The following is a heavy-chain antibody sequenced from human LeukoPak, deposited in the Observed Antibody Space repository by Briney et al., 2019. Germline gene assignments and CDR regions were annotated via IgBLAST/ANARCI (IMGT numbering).Heavy chain of an antibody. V-gene: IGHV3-11*03. CDR1: GFTFSDYY. CDR3: ARCGTPNNYYGYGVDV. J-gene: IGHJ6*02. CDR2: ISVSGSYT. D-gene: IGHD1-26*01. Sequence: GGSLRLSCAASGFTFSDYYMSWIRQAPGEGLEWISYISVSGSYTNYADSVKGRFTISRDNAKNSLYLQMISLRAEDTAVYYCARCGTPNNYYGYGVDVWGQETTVIVSS.